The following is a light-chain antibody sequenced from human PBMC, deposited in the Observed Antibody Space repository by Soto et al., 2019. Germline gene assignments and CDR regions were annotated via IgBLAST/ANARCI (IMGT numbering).Light chain of an antibody. CDR1: SSDVGYYNY. J-gene: IGLJ1*01. CDR2: DVS. Sequence: QSALTQPASVSGSPGQSITISCTGTSSDVGYYNYVSWYQQHPGKAPKLMIYDVSNRPSGVSSRFSGSKSGNTASLTISGLQAEDEADYYCSSYTTSSTYVFGTGTKLTVL. V-gene: IGLV2-14*01. CDR3: SSYTTSSTYV.